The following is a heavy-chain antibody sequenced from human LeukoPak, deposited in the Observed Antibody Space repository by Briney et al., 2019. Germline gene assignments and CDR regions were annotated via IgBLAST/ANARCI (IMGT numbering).Heavy chain of an antibody. CDR3: ARDQWYSSGPNWFDP. J-gene: IGHJ5*02. D-gene: IGHD6-19*01. CDR2: IYHSGST. V-gene: IGHV4-4*02. CDR1: GGSISSSNW. Sequence: PSETLSLTCAVSGGSISSSNWWSWVRQPPGKGLEWIGEIYHSGSTNCNPSLKSRVTISVDKSKNQFSLKLSSVTAADTAVYYCARDQWYSSGPNWFDPWGQGTLVTVSS.